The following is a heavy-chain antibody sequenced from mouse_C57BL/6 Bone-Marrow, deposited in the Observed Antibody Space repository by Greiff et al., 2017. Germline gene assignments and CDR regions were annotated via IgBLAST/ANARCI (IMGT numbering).Heavy chain of an antibody. D-gene: IGHD2-3*01. V-gene: IGHV5-6*01. Sequence: EVQLVESGGDLVKPGGSLKLSCAASGFTFSSYGMSWVRQTPDKRLEWVATISSGGSYTYYPDSVKGRFTISRDNAKNTLYLQMSSLKSEDTAMYYWARMMVSWFAYWGQGTLVTVSA. CDR1: GFTFSSYG. J-gene: IGHJ3*01. CDR3: ARMMVSWFAY. CDR2: ISSGGSYT.